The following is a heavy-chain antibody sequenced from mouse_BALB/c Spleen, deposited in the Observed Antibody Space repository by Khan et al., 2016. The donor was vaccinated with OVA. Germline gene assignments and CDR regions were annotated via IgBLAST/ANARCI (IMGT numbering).Heavy chain of an antibody. Sequence: QVQLKESGPGLVAPSQSLSITCTVSGFSLDKYSVHWIRQSPGKGLEWLGLIWSAGSTDYNAALISRLTITKDPSRSQVFLKLNSLQPNDTARYYWARRGYDYGRGALFVYWGQGTLVTVSA. J-gene: IGHJ3*01. CDR3: ARRGYDYGRGALFVY. CDR1: GFSLDKYS. V-gene: IGHV2-2*02. CDR2: IWSAGST. D-gene: IGHD2-4*01.